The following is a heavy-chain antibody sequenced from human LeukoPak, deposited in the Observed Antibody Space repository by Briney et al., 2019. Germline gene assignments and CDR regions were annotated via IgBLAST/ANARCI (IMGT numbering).Heavy chain of an antibody. V-gene: IGHV3-23*01. CDR3: ARERIAAAGDYGMDV. CDR1: GFTFSSYA. Sequence: GGSLRLSCAASGFTFSSYAMNWVRQAPGRGLEWVSAISGSGGSTYFADSVKGRFAISRDNSKNTLYLQMNSLRSDDTAVYYCARERIAAAGDYGMDVWGQGTTVTVSS. D-gene: IGHD6-13*01. J-gene: IGHJ6*02. CDR2: ISGSGGST.